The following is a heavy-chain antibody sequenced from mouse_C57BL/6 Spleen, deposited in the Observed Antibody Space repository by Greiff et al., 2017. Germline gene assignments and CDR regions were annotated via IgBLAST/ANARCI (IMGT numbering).Heavy chain of an antibody. CDR3: APLYYDYDPLFFAY. V-gene: IGHV1-64*01. CDR1: GYTFTSYW. Sequence: VQLQQPGAELVKPGASVKLSCKASGYTFTSYWMHWVKQRPGQGLEWIGMIHPNSGSTNYNEKFKSKATLTVDKSSSTAYMQLSSLTSEDSAVYYCAPLYYDYDPLFFAYWGQGTLVTVSA. D-gene: IGHD2-4*01. CDR2: IHPNSGST. J-gene: IGHJ3*01.